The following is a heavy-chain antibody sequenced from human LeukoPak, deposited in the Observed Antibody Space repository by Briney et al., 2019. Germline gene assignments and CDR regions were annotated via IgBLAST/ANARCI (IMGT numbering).Heavy chain of an antibody. CDR3: ARETLNYDFWSGHNWFDP. V-gene: IGHV4-59*12. CDR2: IYYSGST. J-gene: IGHJ5*02. D-gene: IGHD3-3*01. Sequence: PSETLSLTCTVSGGSISSYYWSWIRQPPGKGLEWIGYIYYSGSTNYNPSLKSRVTISVDTSKNQFSLKLSSVTAADTAVYYCARETLNYDFWSGHNWFDPWGQGTLVTVSS. CDR1: GGSISSYY.